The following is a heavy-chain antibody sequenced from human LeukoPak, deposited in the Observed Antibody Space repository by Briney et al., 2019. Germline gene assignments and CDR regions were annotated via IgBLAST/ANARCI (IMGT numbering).Heavy chain of an antibody. CDR3: GSSGWYGPFDY. Sequence: SETLSLTCTVSGYSISSGYYWGWIRQPPGKGLEWIGSIYHSGSTYYNPSLKSRVTISPDTSKNQFSLKVSSVTAADTAVYYCGSSGWYGPFDYWGQGTLVTVSS. D-gene: IGHD6-19*01. J-gene: IGHJ4*02. V-gene: IGHV4-38-2*02. CDR2: IYHSGST. CDR1: GYSISSGYY.